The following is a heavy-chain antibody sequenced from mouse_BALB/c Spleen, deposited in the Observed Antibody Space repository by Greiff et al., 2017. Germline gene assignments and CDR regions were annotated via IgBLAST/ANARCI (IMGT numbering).Heavy chain of an antibody. CDR2: INPNNGDT. V-gene: IGHV1-26*01. D-gene: IGHD1-2*01. J-gene: IGHJ3*01. CDR1: GYTFTSYW. CDR3: AREEAFSTAGAY. Sequence: EVQLQQPGSELVRPGASVKLSCKASGYTFTSYWMHWVKQSHGKSLEWIGDINPNNGDTFYNQKFKGKATLTVDKSSSTAYMQLNSLTSEDSAVYYCAREEAFSTAGAYWGQGTLVTVSA.